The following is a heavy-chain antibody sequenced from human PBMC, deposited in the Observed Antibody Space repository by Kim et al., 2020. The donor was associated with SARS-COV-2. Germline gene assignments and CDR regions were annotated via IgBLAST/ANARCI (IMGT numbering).Heavy chain of an antibody. CDR2: INREGSVK. D-gene: IGHD5-12*01. CDR3: VRGPPRDSRYESYFDF. Sequence: GGSLRLSCAASGFTFSAYWMSWVRLAPGKGLEWVAKINREGSVKAYVDSVKGRFTISRDNTKNSLHLQMDSLRAEDSAVYYCVRGPPRDSRYESYFDFWGQGTRVTVSS. CDR1: GFTFSAYW. V-gene: IGHV3-7*03. J-gene: IGHJ4*02.